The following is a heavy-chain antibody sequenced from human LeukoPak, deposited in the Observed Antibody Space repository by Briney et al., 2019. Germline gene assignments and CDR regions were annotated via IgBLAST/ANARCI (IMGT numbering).Heavy chain of an antibody. CDR1: GFTFSNTW. CDR2: IKSKPDGGTR. Sequence: GGSLRLSCVASGFTFSNTWMTWVRQAPGKGLEWVGRIKSKPDGGTRDYAAPVKDRFTISRDDSKNTLYLQMNSLKIEDTAVYYCAKESGVGGDNWGRKYNWFDPWGQGTLVTVSS. D-gene: IGHD1-1*01. J-gene: IGHJ5*02. CDR3: AKESGVGGDNWGRKYNWFDP. V-gene: IGHV3-15*01.